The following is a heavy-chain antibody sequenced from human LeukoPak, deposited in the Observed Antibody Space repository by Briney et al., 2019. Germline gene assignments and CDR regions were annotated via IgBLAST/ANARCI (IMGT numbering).Heavy chain of an antibody. D-gene: IGHD3-10*01. CDR2: IIPILGIA. Sequence: SVKVSCKASGGTFSSYTISWVRQAPGQGLEWMGRIIPILGIANYAQKFQGRVTITADKSTSTAYMELSSLRSEDTAVYYCARDRSKSTYYYYYGMDVWGQGTTVTVSS. CDR1: GGTFSSYT. CDR3: ARDRSKSTYYYYYGMDV. J-gene: IGHJ6*02. V-gene: IGHV1-69*04.